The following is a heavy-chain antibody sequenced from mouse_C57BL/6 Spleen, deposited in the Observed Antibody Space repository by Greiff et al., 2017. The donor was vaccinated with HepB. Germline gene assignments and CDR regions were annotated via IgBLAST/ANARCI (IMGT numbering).Heavy chain of an antibody. CDR3: ARIITTVVLDY. D-gene: IGHD1-1*01. Sequence: DVKLQESGPGLVKPSQSLSLTCSVTGYSITSGYYWNWIRQFPGNKLEWMGYISYDGSNNYNPSLKNRISITRDTSKNQFFLKLNSVTTEDTATYYCARIITTVVLDYWGQGTTLTVSS. V-gene: IGHV3-6*01. J-gene: IGHJ2*01. CDR2: ISYDGSN. CDR1: GYSITSGYY.